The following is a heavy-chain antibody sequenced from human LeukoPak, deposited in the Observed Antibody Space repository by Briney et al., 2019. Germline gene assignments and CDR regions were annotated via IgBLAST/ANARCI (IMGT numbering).Heavy chain of an antibody. CDR3: AKDGASVWGSYRYTPADY. V-gene: IGHV3-33*06. D-gene: IGHD3-16*02. Sequence: GGSLRLSCAASGFTFSSYGMHWVRQAPGKGLEWVAVTWYDGSNKYYADSVKGRFTISRDNSKNTLYLQMNSLRAEDTAVYYCAKDGASVWGSYRYTPADYWGQGTLVTVSS. J-gene: IGHJ4*02. CDR1: GFTFSSYG. CDR2: TWYDGSNK.